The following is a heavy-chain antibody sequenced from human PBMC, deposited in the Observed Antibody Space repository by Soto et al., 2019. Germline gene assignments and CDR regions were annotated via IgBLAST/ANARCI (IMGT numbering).Heavy chain of an antibody. CDR3: ARGRKGAFDI. CDR2: IYSGGST. CDR1: VFTVNSNY. V-gene: IGHV3-53*01. Sequence: WSLGLSCASSVFTVNSNYMSWVRQAPGKGLEWVSVIYSGGSTYYADSVKGRFTISRDNSKNTLYLQMNSLRAEDTAVYYCARGRKGAFDIWGQGTMVTVSS. J-gene: IGHJ3*02.